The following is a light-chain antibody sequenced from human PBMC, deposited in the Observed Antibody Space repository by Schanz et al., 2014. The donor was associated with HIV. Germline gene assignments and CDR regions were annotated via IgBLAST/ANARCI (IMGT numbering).Light chain of an antibody. CDR2: EVT. CDR1: SSDVGDYNY. Sequence: QSALTQPPSASGSPGQSVTISCTGTSSDVGDYNYVSWYQQHPGKAPKLMIYEVTKRPSGVPDRFSGSKSGNTASLTISGLQAEDEADYYCSSYTSSSTEFGGGTKLTVL. V-gene: IGLV2-8*01. CDR3: SSYTSSSTE. J-gene: IGLJ2*01.